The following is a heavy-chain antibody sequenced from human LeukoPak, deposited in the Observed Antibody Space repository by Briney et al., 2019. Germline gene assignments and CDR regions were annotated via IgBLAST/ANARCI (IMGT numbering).Heavy chain of an antibody. CDR3: ARGGWWAPHERIAAADIPLYYYYGMDV. Sequence: GRSLRLSCAASGFTFSSYAMHWVRQAPGKGLEWVAVISYDGSNKYYADSVKGRFTISRDNSKNTLYLQMNSLRAEDTAVYYCARGGWWAPHERIAAADIPLYYYYGMDVWGQGTTVTVSS. CDR1: GFTFSSYA. J-gene: IGHJ6*02. CDR2: ISYDGSNK. V-gene: IGHV3-30-3*01. D-gene: IGHD6-13*01.